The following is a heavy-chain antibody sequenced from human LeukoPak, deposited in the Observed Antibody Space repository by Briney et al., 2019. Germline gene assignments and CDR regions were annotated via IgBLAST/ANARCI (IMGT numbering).Heavy chain of an antibody. CDR1: GDSVNSFYY. V-gene: IGHV4-39*01. D-gene: IGHD6-19*01. J-gene: IGHJ4*02. CDR3: ARQGSRGWSHFDH. Sequence: SETLSLTCTVSGDSVNSFYYWGWIRQPPGKGLEWIASVYYSGRTYTNPSLKSRVTISVDTSKNHFSLKLDSVTAADTAVYYCARQGSRGWSHFDHWGQGTLVTVSS. CDR2: VYYSGRT.